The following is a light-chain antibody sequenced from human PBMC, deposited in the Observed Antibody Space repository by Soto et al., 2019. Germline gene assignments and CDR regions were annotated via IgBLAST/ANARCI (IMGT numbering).Light chain of an antibody. CDR1: QSVSSSY. CDR3: QQDRSSPWT. CDR2: GAS. V-gene: IGKV3-20*01. J-gene: IGKJ1*01. Sequence: IVLALFSVTQSFSPGERATLSCRASQSVSSSYLAWYQQKPGQAPRLLIYGASSRATGIPDRFSGSGSGTDFTLTISRLEPEDFAVYYCQQDRSSPWTFGQGTKVDIK.